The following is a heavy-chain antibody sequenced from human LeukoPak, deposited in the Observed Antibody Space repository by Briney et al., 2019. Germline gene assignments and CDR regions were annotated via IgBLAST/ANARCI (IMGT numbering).Heavy chain of an antibody. CDR3: AGSSWFNY. CDR1: GGSISSYY. Sequence: SETLSLTCTVSGGSISSYYWSWIRQPPGKGLGWIGYIYYSGSTNYNPSLKSRVTISVDTSKNQFSLKLSSVTAADTAVYYCAGSSWFNYWGQGTLVTVSS. D-gene: IGHD6-13*01. J-gene: IGHJ4*02. CDR2: IYYSGST. V-gene: IGHV4-59*01.